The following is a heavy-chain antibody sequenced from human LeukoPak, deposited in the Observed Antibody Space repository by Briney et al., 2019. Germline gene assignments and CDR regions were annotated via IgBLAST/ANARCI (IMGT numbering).Heavy chain of an antibody. CDR3: ARPRINYGMDV. D-gene: IGHD5-12*01. CDR1: GSTLSSYW. CDR2: IKYDGSET. Sequence: QPGGSLRLSCAASGSTLSSYWMSWVRQAPGKGLEWVANIKYDGSETYSVDSVKGRFTISRDNAKNSLYLQINSLRAEDTAVYYCARPRINYGMDVWGQGTTVTVSS. J-gene: IGHJ6*02. V-gene: IGHV3-7*01.